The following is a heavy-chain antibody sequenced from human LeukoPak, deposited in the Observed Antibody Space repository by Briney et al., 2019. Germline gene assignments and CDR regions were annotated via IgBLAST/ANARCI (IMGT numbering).Heavy chain of an antibody. Sequence: ASVKVSCKASGYTFISYGISWVRQAPGQGLEWMGWICAYNGNTKYTQKLQGRVTVTTDTSTSTAYMELRSLRSDDTAVYYCARDVSSGSWWEGETFDYWGQGTLVIVPS. J-gene: IGHJ4*02. CDR1: GYTFISYG. CDR3: ARDVSSGSWWEGETFDY. V-gene: IGHV1-18*01. CDR2: ICAYNGNT. D-gene: IGHD1-26*01.